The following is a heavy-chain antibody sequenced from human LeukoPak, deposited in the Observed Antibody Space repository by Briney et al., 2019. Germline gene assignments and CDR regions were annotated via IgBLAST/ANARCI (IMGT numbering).Heavy chain of an antibody. D-gene: IGHD6-6*01. CDR1: GYSISSGYY. V-gene: IGHV4-38-2*01. J-gene: IGHJ3*02. Sequence: SETLSLTCAVSGYSISSGYYWGWFRRPPGRGRGWMGSIYHSGSTYYIPSLKSRVTISVDTSKNQFSLKLSSVTAADTAVYYCARQEYSSSSGAFDIWGQGTMVTVSS. CDR2: IYHSGST. CDR3: ARQEYSSSSGAFDI.